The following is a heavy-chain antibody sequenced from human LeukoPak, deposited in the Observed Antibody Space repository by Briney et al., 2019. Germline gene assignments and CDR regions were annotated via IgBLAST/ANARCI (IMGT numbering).Heavy chain of an antibody. Sequence: SETLSLTCTVSGGSISSSSYYWSWIRQPPGKGLEWIGNINYSGSSNSNPSLKSRATISVDMSRKHFFLDLISVTAADTAVYYCARAVHYSGTSDQSTGGWYYFDFWGQGTRVTVSS. D-gene: IGHD3-10*01. J-gene: IGHJ4*02. CDR3: ARAVHYSGTSDQSTGGWYYFDF. CDR2: INYSGSS. CDR1: GGSISSSSYY. V-gene: IGHV4-61*03.